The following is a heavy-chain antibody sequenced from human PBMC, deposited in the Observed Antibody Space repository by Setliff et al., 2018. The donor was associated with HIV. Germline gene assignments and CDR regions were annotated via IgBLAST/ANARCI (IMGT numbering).Heavy chain of an antibody. CDR1: HGAISSYY. V-gene: IGHV4-59*08. CDR2: IYYSRST. Sequence: KPSETLSLTCTVSHGAISSYYWSWIRQPPGKGLEWIGHIYYSRSTNCNPSLKSRVTISVDRPKNQFSLKVSSVTAADTAVYYCARLQLKVTTWYFDLWGRGTLVTVSS. J-gene: IGHJ2*01. CDR3: ARLQLKVTTWYFDL. D-gene: IGHD4-17*01.